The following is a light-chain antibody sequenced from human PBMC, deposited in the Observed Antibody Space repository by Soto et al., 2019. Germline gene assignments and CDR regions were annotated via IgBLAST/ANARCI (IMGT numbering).Light chain of an antibody. J-gene: IGKJ1*01. Sequence: DIQMTQSPSAVSASVGDRVTITCRTSQDITNYLVWFQQKPGKVPERLIYGATNLQSGVPSRFGGSASGTEFTLTISSLQPEDFATYYCLQHNRYPWTFGQGTKVDIK. CDR1: QDITNY. V-gene: IGKV1-17*03. CDR2: GAT. CDR3: LQHNRYPWT.